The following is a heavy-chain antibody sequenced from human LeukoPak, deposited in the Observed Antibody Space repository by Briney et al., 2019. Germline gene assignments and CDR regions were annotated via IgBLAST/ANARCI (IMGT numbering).Heavy chain of an antibody. CDR2: MNPNSGNT. V-gene: IGHV1-8*03. CDR3: ARDKTTTVTTGY. D-gene: IGHD4-17*01. J-gene: IGHJ4*02. CDR1: GYTFTSYD. Sequence: ASVKVSCKASGYTFTSYDINWVRQATGQGLEWMGWMNPNSGNTGYAQKFQGRVTITRNTSISTAYMELSSLRSDDTAVYYCARDKTTTVTTGYWGQGTLVTVSS.